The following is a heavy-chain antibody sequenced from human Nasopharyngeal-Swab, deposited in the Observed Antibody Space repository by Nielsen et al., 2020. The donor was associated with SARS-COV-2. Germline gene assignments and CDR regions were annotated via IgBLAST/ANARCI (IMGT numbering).Heavy chain of an antibody. J-gene: IGHJ6*02. CDR2: IKKDGSEK. CDR3: ARGCVLTGPSCYYYGMDV. Sequence: GESLKISCAASGFTFSSYWMSWVRQAPGKGLEWVANIKKDGSEKYYVDSVKGRFTISRDNAKNSLYLQMNSLRAEDTAVYYCARGCVLTGPSCYYYGMDVWGQGTTVTVSS. CDR1: GFTFSSYW. D-gene: IGHD3-9*01. V-gene: IGHV3-7*01.